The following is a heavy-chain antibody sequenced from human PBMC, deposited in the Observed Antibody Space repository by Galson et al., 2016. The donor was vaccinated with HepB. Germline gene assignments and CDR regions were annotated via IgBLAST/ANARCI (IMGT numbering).Heavy chain of an antibody. D-gene: IGHD3-22*01. CDR2: IRSKTNSFAT. Sequence: SLRLSCAASGFTFSGSTMHWVRQASGKGLEWVGRIRSKTNSFATAYAASVKDRFAISRDDSKNTAYLQMNSLKTEDTALYYCTRHEDYDTSGYYPSSDSDYWGRGTLVTGSS. J-gene: IGHJ4*02. V-gene: IGHV3-73*01. CDR1: GFTFSGST. CDR3: TRHEDYDTSGYYPSSDSDY.